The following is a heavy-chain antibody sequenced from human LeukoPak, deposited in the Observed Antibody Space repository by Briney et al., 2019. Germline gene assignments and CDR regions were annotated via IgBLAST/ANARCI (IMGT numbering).Heavy chain of an antibody. D-gene: IGHD2-15*01. J-gene: IGHJ4*02. CDR2: ISGSGGST. CDR1: GFTFSSYA. V-gene: IGHV3-23*01. Sequence: GGSLRLSCAASGFTFSSYAMSWVRQAPGKGLEWVSAISGSGGSTYYADSVKGRFTISRDNSKNTLYLQMNSLRAEDTAVYYCARAGYCSGGSCYELDYWGQGTLVTVSS. CDR3: ARAGYCSGGSCYELDY.